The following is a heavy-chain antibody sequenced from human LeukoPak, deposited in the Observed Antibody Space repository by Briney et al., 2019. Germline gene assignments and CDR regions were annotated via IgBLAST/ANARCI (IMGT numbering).Heavy chain of an antibody. CDR2: ISSSSSYI. CDR1: GFTFSTYS. D-gene: IGHD1-1*01. Sequence: GGSLRLSCAASGFTFSTYSMNWVRQAPGKGLEWVSSISSSSSYIYYADSVKGRFTISRDNAKNSLYLQMNSLRVEDTSVYYCAKGNGHYYFDYWGQGTLVTVSS. V-gene: IGHV3-21*01. J-gene: IGHJ4*02. CDR3: AKGNGHYYFDY.